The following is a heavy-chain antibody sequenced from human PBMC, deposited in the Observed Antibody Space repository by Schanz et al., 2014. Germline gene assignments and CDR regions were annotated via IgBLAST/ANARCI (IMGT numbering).Heavy chain of an antibody. CDR1: GFTFADYY. D-gene: IGHD7-27*01. CDR2: ISRDGTTS. J-gene: IGHJ3*02. CDR3: ARENLNWEAFDI. V-gene: IGHV3-11*01. Sequence: VQLVESGGGLFKPGGSLRLSCAGSGFTFADYYMTWIRQAPGKGLEWLSYISRDGTTSYYADSVKGRFTISRDNAKNSLYLEMTSLRGEDTAVYYCARENLNWEAFDIWGQGTVVTVSS.